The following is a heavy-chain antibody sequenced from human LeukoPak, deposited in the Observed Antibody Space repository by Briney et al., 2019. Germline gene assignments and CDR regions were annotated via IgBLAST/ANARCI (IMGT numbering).Heavy chain of an antibody. CDR1: GFTFSSYA. V-gene: IGHV3-30-3*01. Sequence: PGGSQRLSCAASGFTFSSYAMHWVRQAPGKGLEWVAVISYDGSNKYYADSVKGRFTISRDNSKNTLYLQMNSLRAEDTAVYYCARDKVWSQAAAYNWFDPWGQGTLVTVSS. CDR3: ARDKVWSQAAAYNWFDP. J-gene: IGHJ5*02. D-gene: IGHD6-13*01. CDR2: ISYDGSNK.